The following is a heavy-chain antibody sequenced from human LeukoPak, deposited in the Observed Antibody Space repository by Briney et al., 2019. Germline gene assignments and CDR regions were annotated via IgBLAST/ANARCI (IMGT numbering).Heavy chain of an antibody. Sequence: GASVKVSCEASGYTFTSYAMNWVRQAPGQGLEWMGWINTNTGNPTYAQGFTGRFVFSLDTSVSTAYLQISSLKAEDTAVYYCARDRAPLYCTNGVCYFFSLDYWGQGTLVTVSS. D-gene: IGHD2-8*01. CDR3: ARDRAPLYCTNGVCYFFSLDY. J-gene: IGHJ4*02. V-gene: IGHV7-4-1*02. CDR2: INTNTGNP. CDR1: GYTFTSYA.